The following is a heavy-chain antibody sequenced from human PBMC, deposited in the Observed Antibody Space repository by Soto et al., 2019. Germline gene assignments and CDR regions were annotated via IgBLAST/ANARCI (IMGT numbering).Heavy chain of an antibody. Sequence: GGSLRLSCAASGFTFSSSAMSWVRQAPGKGLEWVSSISGSGGMTYYADSVKGRFTISRDNPKNTVYLQMNSLRDEDTAVYYCAKVAVVGTYYYGMDVWGQGTTVTVSS. J-gene: IGHJ6*02. CDR2: ISGSGGMT. V-gene: IGHV3-23*01. CDR1: GFTFSSSA. CDR3: AKVAVVGTYYYGMDV. D-gene: IGHD6-19*01.